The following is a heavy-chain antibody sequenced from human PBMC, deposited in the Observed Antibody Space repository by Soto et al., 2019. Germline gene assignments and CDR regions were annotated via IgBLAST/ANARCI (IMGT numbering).Heavy chain of an antibody. CDR3: AKEVDCSGGSCYSVNAFDI. CDR2: ISYDGSNK. V-gene: IGHV3-30*18. Sequence: QVQLVESGGGVVQPGRSLRLXCAAXXXTFSSYGMHWVRQAPGKGLEWVAVISYDGSNKYYADSVKGRFTISRDNSKNTLYLQMNILRAEVTAVYYCAKEVDCSGGSCYSVNAFDIWGQGTMVTVSS. J-gene: IGHJ3*02. CDR1: XXTFSSYG. D-gene: IGHD2-15*01.